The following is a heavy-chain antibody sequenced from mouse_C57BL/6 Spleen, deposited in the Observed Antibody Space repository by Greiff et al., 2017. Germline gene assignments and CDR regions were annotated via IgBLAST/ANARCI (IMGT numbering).Heavy chain of an antibody. D-gene: IGHD1-1*01. CDR2: ISSGGDYI. CDR3: TRIGSSYAMDY. CDR1: GFTFSSYA. V-gene: IGHV5-9-1*02. J-gene: IGHJ4*01. Sequence: EVNLVESGEGLVKPGGSLKLSCAASGFTFSSYAMSWVRQTPEKRLEWVAYISSGGDYIYYADTVKGRFTISRDNARNTLYLQMSSLKSEDTAMYYCTRIGSSYAMDYWGQGTSVTVSS.